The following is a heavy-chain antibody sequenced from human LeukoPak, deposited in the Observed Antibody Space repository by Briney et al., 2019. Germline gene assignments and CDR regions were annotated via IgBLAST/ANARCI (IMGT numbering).Heavy chain of an antibody. D-gene: IGHD3-10*01. Sequence: SETRSLTCTVSGGSISGGSISSYYWSWVRQPPGKGLEWIGEINHSGSTNYNPSLKSRVTISVDTSKNQFSLKLSSVTAADTAVYYCARLRRYGSGSYLQIDIWGQGTMVTVSS. CDR2: INHSGST. V-gene: IGHV4-34*01. J-gene: IGHJ3*02. CDR3: ARLRRYGSGSYLQIDI. CDR1: GGSISGGSISSYY.